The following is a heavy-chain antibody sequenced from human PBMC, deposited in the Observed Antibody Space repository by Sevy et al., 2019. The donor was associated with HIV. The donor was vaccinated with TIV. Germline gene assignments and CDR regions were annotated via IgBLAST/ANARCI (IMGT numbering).Heavy chain of an antibody. CDR2: IIPIFGTA. CDR3: AKGGHIVVVLAAIAKGASRHDAFDI. CDR1: GGTFSSYA. V-gene: IGHV1-69*13. D-gene: IGHD2-2*01. Sequence: ASVKVSCKASGGTFSSYAISWVRQAPGQGLEWMGGIIPIFGTANYAQKFQGRVTITADESTSTAYMELSSLRSEDTAVYYCAKGGHIVVVLAAIAKGASRHDAFDIWGQGTMVTVSS. J-gene: IGHJ3*02.